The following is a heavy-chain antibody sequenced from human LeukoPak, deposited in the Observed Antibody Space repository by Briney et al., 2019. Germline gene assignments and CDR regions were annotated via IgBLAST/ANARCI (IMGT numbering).Heavy chain of an antibody. J-gene: IGHJ5*02. CDR3: ARPLFCAFDNCGYWLDP. CDR1: GYTFTEYL. V-gene: IGHV1-46*01. Sequence: ASVKVSCKTSGYTFTEYLIHWVRQAPGQGLEWVGTINPNGDATNYAPRLQGRLTLTQDTSTSTVYMELRGLTPDDTAVYYCARPLFCAFDNCGYWLDPWARELWSPSPQ. D-gene: IGHD1-20*01. CDR2: INPNGDAT.